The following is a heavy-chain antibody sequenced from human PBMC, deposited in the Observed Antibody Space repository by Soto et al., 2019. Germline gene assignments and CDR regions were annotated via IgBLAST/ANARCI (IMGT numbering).Heavy chain of an antibody. Sequence: LSLTCTVSGESISSGDHYWSWVRQPPGEGLEWIGFIYYSGNTYYNPPLKSRVSMSVDTSNNQFSLKLNSVTAADTAVYYCARDAGYCNSVSCYPYNMDVWGQGTTVTVSS. CDR1: GESISSGDHY. CDR3: ARDAGYCNSVSCYPYNMDV. V-gene: IGHV4-30-4*01. D-gene: IGHD2-15*01. CDR2: IYYSGNT. J-gene: IGHJ6*02.